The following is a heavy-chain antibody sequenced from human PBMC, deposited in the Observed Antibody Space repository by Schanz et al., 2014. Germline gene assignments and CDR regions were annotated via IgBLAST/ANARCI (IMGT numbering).Heavy chain of an antibody. CDR2: IIPILGIA. CDR3: ASSGAGYSSSWDFDY. D-gene: IGHD6-13*01. J-gene: IGHJ4*02. Sequence: QVQLVQSGAELRKPGTSVKVSCKTSGYTFSNDDINWVRQAIGQGPEWMGRIIPILGIANYAQKFQGRVTITADKSTFTAYMDVSSLRSEDTAVYYCASSGAGYSSSWDFDYWGQGTLVTVSS. CDR1: GYTFSNDD. V-gene: IGHV1-69*09.